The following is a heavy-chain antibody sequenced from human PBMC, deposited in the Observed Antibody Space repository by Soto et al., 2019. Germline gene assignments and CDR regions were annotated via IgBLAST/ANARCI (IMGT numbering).Heavy chain of an antibody. J-gene: IGHJ3*02. V-gene: IGHV3-15*01. Sequence: EVQLVESGGGLVKPGGSLKVSCAASGFTLSNAWMTWVRQPLGKGLEWVGRIKSKGEAGTTDYAAAVKGRFTISRDDAKNTLYLQMSSLKTEDTAVYYCTTDYDFWSGHDAFDIWGKGTVVTVSS. CDR2: IKSKGEAGTT. D-gene: IGHD3-3*01. CDR3: TTDYDFWSGHDAFDI. CDR1: GFTLSNAW.